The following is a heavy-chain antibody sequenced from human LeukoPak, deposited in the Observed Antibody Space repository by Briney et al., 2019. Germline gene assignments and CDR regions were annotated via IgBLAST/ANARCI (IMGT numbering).Heavy chain of an antibody. V-gene: IGHV4-4*02. CDR3: AGYNIPYTFEF. Sequence: PSGTLSLTCAVSGGSISRSNWWSWVCQPPGKGLEWIGDILHSGDTNYNASLRCRLTISLDKSRNQFSLQLSSVTAADTAVYYCAGYNIPYTFEFWGPGTVVTVSS. CDR2: ILHSGDT. J-gene: IGHJ4*02. CDR1: GGSISRSNW. D-gene: IGHD1-14*01.